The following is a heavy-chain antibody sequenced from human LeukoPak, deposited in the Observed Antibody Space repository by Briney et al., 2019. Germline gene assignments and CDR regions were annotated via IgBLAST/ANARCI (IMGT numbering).Heavy chain of an antibody. V-gene: IGHV4-61*02. CDR3: ARVVDFFHHYLDV. CDR2: IYTSGST. J-gene: IGHJ6*03. Sequence: SETLSLTCTVSGGSISSGSYYWSWIRQPAGKGLEWIGRIYTSGSTNYNPSLKSRVTISIDTSKNQFSLKVSSVTAADTAVYYCARVVDFFHHYLDVWGKGTTVTVSS. D-gene: IGHD5-12*01. CDR1: GGSISSGSYY.